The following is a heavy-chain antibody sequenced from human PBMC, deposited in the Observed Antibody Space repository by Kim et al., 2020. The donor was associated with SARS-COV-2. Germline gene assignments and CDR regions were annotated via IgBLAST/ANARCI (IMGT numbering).Heavy chain of an antibody. V-gene: IGHV1-3*01. CDR3: ARDRENYDILTGYYLWFDP. Sequence: ASVKVSCKASGYTFTSYAMHWVRQAPGQRLEWMGWINAGNGNTKYSQKFQGRVTITRDTSASTAYMELSSLRSEDTAVYYCARDRENYDILTGYYLWFDPWGQGTLVTVSS. D-gene: IGHD3-9*01. CDR2: INAGNGNT. J-gene: IGHJ5*02. CDR1: GYTFTSYA.